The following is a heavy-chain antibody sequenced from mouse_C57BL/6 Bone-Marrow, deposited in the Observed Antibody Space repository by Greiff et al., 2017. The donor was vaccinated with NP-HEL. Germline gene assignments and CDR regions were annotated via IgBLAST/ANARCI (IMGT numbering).Heavy chain of an antibody. J-gene: IGHJ3*01. CDR2: IHPHSGST. Sequence: VQLQQPGAELVKPGASVKLSCKASGYTFTSYWMHWVKQRPGQGLEWIGMIHPHSGSTNYNEKFKSKATLTVDKSSSTAYMQLSSLTSEDSAVYYGASPPITTVVAPVADWGQGTLVTVAA. V-gene: IGHV1-64*01. CDR1: GYTFTSYW. D-gene: IGHD1-1*01. CDR3: ASPPITTVVAPVAD.